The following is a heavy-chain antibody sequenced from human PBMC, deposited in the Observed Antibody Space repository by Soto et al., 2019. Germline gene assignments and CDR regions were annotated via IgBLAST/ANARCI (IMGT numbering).Heavy chain of an antibody. CDR1: GYSFSSYW. CDR2: IYPGDSDT. J-gene: IGHJ3*02. V-gene: IGHV5-51*01. Sequence: PGESLKISCKGSGYSFSSYWIGWVRQMPGKGLEWMGIIYPGDSDTRYSPCFQGQVTISADKSISTAYLQWSSLKASDTAMYYCARERSTTMGAFDIWGQGTMVTVSS. CDR3: ARERSTTMGAFDI. D-gene: IGHD3-3*01.